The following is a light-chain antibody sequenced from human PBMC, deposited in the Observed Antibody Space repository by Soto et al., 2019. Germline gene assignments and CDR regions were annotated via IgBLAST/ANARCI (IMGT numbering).Light chain of an antibody. CDR2: SNN. CDR3: AAWDDSLNGPL. CDR1: SSNIGSNT. V-gene: IGLV1-44*01. Sequence: QSVLTQPPSASGTPGQRVSISCSGRSSNIGSNTVNWYQQLPGTAPKLLIYSNNQRPSGVPDRFSGSKSGTSASLAVSGLQSEDEADYYCAAWDDSLNGPLFGGGTKVTVL. J-gene: IGLJ3*02.